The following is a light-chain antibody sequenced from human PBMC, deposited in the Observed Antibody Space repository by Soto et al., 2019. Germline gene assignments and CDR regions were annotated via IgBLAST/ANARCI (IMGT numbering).Light chain of an antibody. V-gene: IGLV1-47*01. J-gene: IGLJ2*01. Sequence: QPVLTQGASTSGTPGQRVTISGSRSSSNIGSNHVYWYQQFPGMAPKILMYRSDQLPTGVPDRFAGSKSGTSASLAISGLRSDAEADYYCSARDDSLSGVVFGGGTNLTVL. CDR1: SSNIGSNH. CDR3: SARDDSLSGVV. CDR2: RSD.